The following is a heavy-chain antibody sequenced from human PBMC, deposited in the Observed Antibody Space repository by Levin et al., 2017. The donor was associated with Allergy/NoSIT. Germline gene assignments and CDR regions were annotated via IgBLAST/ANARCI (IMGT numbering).Heavy chain of an antibody. Sequence: GGSLRLSCAASGFIFSSYAINWVRQAPGKGLDWVSAISGGGETTPYADSVKGRFTISRDNSKNTLYLQMNSLRTEDTAVYYCARKHGPGETHSFDTWGQGTMVTVSS. J-gene: IGHJ3*02. CDR2: ISGGGETT. CDR3: ARKHGPGETHSFDT. V-gene: IGHV3-23*01. CDR1: GFIFSSYA. D-gene: IGHD1-26*01.